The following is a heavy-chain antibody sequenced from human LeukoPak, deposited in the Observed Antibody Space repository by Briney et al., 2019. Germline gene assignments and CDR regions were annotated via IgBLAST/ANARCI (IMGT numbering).Heavy chain of an antibody. CDR2: ISAYNGNT. D-gene: IGHD5-18*01. CDR1: GYTFTSYG. Sequence: ASVKVSCKASGYTFTSYGISWVRQAPGQGLEWMGWISAYNGNTNYAQKLQGRVTMTTDTSTSTAYMELRSLRSDDTAVYYCATGGPGYSYGYLGYWGQGTLVTVSS. CDR3: ATGGPGYSYGYLGY. J-gene: IGHJ4*02. V-gene: IGHV1-18*01.